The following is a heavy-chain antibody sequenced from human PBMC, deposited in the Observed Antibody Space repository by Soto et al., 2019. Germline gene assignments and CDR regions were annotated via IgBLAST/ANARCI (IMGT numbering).Heavy chain of an antibody. CDR3: ARGGTSGWLKGAYDV. J-gene: IGHJ3*01. Sequence: QVQLVQSGAEVKKPGSSVRVSCRASGGTLNKHAITWVRRAPGLGLEWLGVIIPMFGIPNYPQKFQGRVTITADYSTNTSHMELNSLTSEDTAVYYCARGGTSGWLKGAYDVWGQGTMVTVSS. V-gene: IGHV1-69*17. D-gene: IGHD6-19*01. CDR1: GGTLNKHA. CDR2: IIPMFGIP.